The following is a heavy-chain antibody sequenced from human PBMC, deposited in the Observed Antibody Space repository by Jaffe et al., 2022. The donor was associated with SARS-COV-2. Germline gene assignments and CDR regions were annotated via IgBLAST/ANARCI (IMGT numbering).Heavy chain of an antibody. Sequence: EVQLVESGGVVVQPGGSLRLSCAASGFTFDDYTMHWVRQAPGKGLEWVSLISWDGGSTYYADSVKGRFTISRDNSKNSLYLQMNSLRTEDTALYYCAKPIRPKPLKSGYDLDYWGQGTLVTVSS. CDR2: ISWDGGST. D-gene: IGHD5-12*01. J-gene: IGHJ4*02. CDR1: GFTFDDYT. V-gene: IGHV3-43*01. CDR3: AKPIRPKPLKSGYDLDY.